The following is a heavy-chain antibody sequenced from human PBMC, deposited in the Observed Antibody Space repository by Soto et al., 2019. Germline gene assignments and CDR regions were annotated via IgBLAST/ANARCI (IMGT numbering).Heavy chain of an antibody. CDR1: GGSISSGGYY. J-gene: IGHJ6*02. CDR2: IYYSGST. CDR3: ARERGESWAYYDFWSGYYRDYYYGMDV. D-gene: IGHD3-3*01. V-gene: IGHV4-31*02. Sequence: SETLSLTCTVSGGSISSGGYYWSWIRQHPGKGLEWIGYIYYSGSTYYNPSLKSRVTISVDTSKNQFSLKLSSVTAADTAVYYCARERGESWAYYDFWSGYYRDYYYGMDVWGQGTTVTVSS.